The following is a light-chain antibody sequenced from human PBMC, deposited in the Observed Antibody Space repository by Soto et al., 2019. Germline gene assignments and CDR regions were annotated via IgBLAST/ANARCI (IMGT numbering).Light chain of an antibody. J-gene: IGKJ1*01. Sequence: DIQMTQSPSTLSASLGDRATISCRASQSIGNELAWYQQKPGKAPRLLIFAASNLQTGVPSRFSGSGSGTEFTLTISSMQPEEFATYYCRQHYSFSWTFGQGTKVDIK. CDR1: QSIGNE. V-gene: IGKV1-17*01. CDR3: RQHYSFSWT. CDR2: AAS.